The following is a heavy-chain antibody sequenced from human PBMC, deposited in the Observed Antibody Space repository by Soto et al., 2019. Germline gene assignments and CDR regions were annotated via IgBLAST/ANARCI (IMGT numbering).Heavy chain of an antibody. J-gene: IGHJ6*02. D-gene: IGHD3-9*01. V-gene: IGHV3-11*06. CDR3: ARVSWEYDILTGSGMDV. CDR2: ISSSSSYT. CDR1: GFTFSDYY. Sequence: QVQLVESGGGLVKPGGSLRLSCAASGFTFSDYYMSWIRQAPGKGLEWVSYISSSSSYTNYADSVKGRFTISRDNAKNSLYLQMNSLRAEDTAVYYCARVSWEYDILTGSGMDVWGQGTTVTVSS.